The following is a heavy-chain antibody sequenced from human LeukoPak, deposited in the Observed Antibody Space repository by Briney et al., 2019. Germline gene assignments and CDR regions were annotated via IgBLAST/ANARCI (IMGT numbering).Heavy chain of an antibody. CDR1: GLTFSNYA. Sequence: GRSLRLSCAASGLTFSNYAMSWVRQAPGKGLEWVSALSGSGASTYYADSVRGRFIIPRDNSKNTVYLQINSLRGDDTAVYYCAKHPAVGSYYFFESWGQGTLVTVSS. V-gene: IGHV3-23*01. CDR2: LSGSGAST. D-gene: IGHD1-26*01. CDR3: AKHPAVGSYYFFES. J-gene: IGHJ4*02.